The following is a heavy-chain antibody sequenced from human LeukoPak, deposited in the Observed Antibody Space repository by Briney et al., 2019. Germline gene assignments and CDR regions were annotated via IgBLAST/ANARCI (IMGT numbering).Heavy chain of an antibody. J-gene: IGHJ6*03. Sequence: SVKVSCKASGFTFTSSAMQWVRQARGQRLEWIGWIVVGSGNTTYAQKFQERVTITRDMSTSTAYMELSSLRSEDTAVYYCAATRDYAVYYYMDVWGKGTTVTISS. V-gene: IGHV1-58*02. D-gene: IGHD4-17*01. CDR2: IVVGSGNT. CDR1: GFTFTSSA. CDR3: AATRDYAVYYYMDV.